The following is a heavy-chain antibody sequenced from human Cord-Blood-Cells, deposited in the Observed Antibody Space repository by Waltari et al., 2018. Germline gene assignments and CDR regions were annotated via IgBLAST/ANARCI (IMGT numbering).Heavy chain of an antibody. CDR2: ISPIFGTA. D-gene: IGHD2-15*01. CDR1: GGTSSIYA. J-gene: IGHJ3*02. V-gene: IGHV1-69*01. Sequence: QVQLVQSGAEVKKPGSPVTVSCKASGGTSSIYATSWVRQAPGKGLEWMGGISPIFGTANYAQKFQGRVTITADESTSTAYMELSSLRSEDTAVYYCATRYCSGGSCYAFDIWGQGTMVTVSS. CDR3: ATRYCSGGSCYAFDI.